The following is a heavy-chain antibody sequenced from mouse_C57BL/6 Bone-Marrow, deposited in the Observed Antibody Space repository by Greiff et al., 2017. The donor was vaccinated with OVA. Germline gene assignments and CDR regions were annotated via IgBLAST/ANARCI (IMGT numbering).Heavy chain of an antibody. CDR3: ARVIYYDYDWYFDV. J-gene: IGHJ1*03. D-gene: IGHD2-4*01. CDR1: GYTFTSYW. V-gene: IGHV1-55*01. CDR2: IYPGSGST. Sequence: VQLQQPGAELVKPGASVKMSCKASGYTFTSYWITWVKQRPGQGLEWIGDIYPGSGSTNYNEKFKSKATLTVDTSSSTAYMQLSSLTSEDSEVYYCARVIYYDYDWYFDVWGTGTTVTVSS.